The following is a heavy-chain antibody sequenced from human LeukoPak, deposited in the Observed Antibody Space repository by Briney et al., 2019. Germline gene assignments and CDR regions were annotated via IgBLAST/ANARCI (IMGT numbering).Heavy chain of an antibody. J-gene: IGHJ4*02. CDR1: GFTFRSYA. V-gene: IGHV3-23*01. Sequence: GGSLRLSCEASGFTFRSYAMSWVRQAPGKGREWVSGFSGSGGSTYYADSVKGRFTISRDNSRNTLYLQMNSLRAEDTAVYYCANPRDRGYYFYFDYWGQGTLVTVSS. CDR2: FSGSGGST. D-gene: IGHD3-22*01. CDR3: ANPRDRGYYFYFDY.